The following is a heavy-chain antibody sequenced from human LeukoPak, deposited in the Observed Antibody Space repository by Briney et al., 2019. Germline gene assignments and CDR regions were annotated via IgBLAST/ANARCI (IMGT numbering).Heavy chain of an antibody. CDR3: ARTDTVTDRYFDL. V-gene: IGHV1-2*02. CDR2: INPNSGGT. J-gene: IGHJ2*01. CDR1: GYTFTGYY. Sequence: GASVKVSCKASGYTFTGYYMHWVRQAPGQGLEWMGWINPNSGGTNYAQKFQGRVTMTRDTSISTAYMELSRLRSDDTAVYYCARTDTVTDRYFDLWGRGTLVTVSS. D-gene: IGHD4-17*01.